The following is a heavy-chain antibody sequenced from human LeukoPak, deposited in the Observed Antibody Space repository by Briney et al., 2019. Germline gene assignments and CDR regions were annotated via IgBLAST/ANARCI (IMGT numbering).Heavy chain of an antibody. V-gene: IGHV3-73*01. Sequence: GGSLRLSCAASGFAFTGSTMHWVRQASGKGLEWVGRIRSKANSYATAYAASVTGRFTISRDDSKNTAYLQMNSLKTEDTAVYYCTRGGGRGGGGVEYWGQGTLVTVSS. CDR2: IRSKANSYAT. D-gene: IGHD3-16*01. CDR1: GFAFTGST. CDR3: TRGGGRGGGGVEY. J-gene: IGHJ4*02.